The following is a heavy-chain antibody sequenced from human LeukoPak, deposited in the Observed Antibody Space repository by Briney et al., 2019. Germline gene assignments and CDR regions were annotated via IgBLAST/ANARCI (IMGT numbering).Heavy chain of an antibody. CDR1: GFTFSSYA. J-gene: IGHJ4*02. V-gene: IGHV3-23*01. Sequence: GGSLRLSCAASGFTFSSYAMHWVRQAPGKGLEWVSAISGSGGSTYYADSVKGRFTISRDNSKNTLYLQMNSLRAEDTAVYYCAKRGPRVGSSWYSFDYWGQGTLVTVSS. D-gene: IGHD6-13*01. CDR2: ISGSGGST. CDR3: AKRGPRVGSSWYSFDY.